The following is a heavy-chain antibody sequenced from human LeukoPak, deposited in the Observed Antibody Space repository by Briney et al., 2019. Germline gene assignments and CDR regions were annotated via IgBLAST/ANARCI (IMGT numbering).Heavy chain of an antibody. CDR1: GYSFTSYW. Sequence: GESLKISCKGSGYSFTSYWISWVRQMPGKGLEWMGRIDPSDSYTNYSPSFQGHVTISADKSISTAYLQWSSLKASDPPIFYCARLDYYDSSGQGYWGQGTLVTVSS. V-gene: IGHV5-10-1*01. CDR3: ARLDYYDSSGQGY. D-gene: IGHD3-22*01. J-gene: IGHJ4*02. CDR2: IDPSDSYT.